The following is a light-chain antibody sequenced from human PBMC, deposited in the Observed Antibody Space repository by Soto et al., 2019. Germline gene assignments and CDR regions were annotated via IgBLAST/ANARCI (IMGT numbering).Light chain of an antibody. CDR1: SSNIGAGYD. Sequence: QSVLTQPPSVSGAPGQRVTISCTGSSSNIGAGYDVHWYQQLPGTAPKLLIYGNSNRPSGVPDRFSGSKSGTLASLAITGLQAEDEADYYCQSYDSSLSYVFRTGTKVTVL. V-gene: IGLV1-40*01. J-gene: IGLJ1*01. CDR2: GNS. CDR3: QSYDSSLSYV.